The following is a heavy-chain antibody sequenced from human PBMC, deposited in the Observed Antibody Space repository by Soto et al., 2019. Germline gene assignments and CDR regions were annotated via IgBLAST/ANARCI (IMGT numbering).Heavy chain of an antibody. CDR1: GFTFSGTA. CDR2: IRSKANSYAT. CDR3: TRHVSANGFDY. J-gene: IGHJ4*02. V-gene: IGHV3-73*01. Sequence: EVQLEESGGGLVQPGGSLKLSCAASGFTFSGTAMHWVRQASGKGLEWVGRIRSKANSYATAYAASVTGRFTISRDDSTNTAYLQMNSLKTEDTAVYYCTRHVSANGFDYWGQGTLVTVSS. D-gene: IGHD6-25*01.